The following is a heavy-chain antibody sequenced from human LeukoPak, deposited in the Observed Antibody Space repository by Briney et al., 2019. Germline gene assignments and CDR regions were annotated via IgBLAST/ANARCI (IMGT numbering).Heavy chain of an antibody. CDR3: ARSADYSDAFNI. V-gene: IGHV6-1*01. D-gene: IGHD4/OR15-4a*01. Sequence: SQTLSLTCAISGDIVSSNTAAWNWIRQSPSRGLEWLGRTYYRSKWYNDYVVSVKSRITINPDTSKNQFSLQLNSVTPEDTAVYYCARSADYSDAFNIWGQGSMVTVSS. J-gene: IGHJ3*02. CDR1: GDIVSSNTAA. CDR2: TYYRSKWYN.